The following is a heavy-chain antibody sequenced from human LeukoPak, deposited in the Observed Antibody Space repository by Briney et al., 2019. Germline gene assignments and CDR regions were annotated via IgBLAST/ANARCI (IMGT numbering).Heavy chain of an antibody. CDR1: GFTFSSYG. J-gene: IGHJ6*03. D-gene: IGHD3-3*01. V-gene: IGHV3-23*01. CDR3: AKDRRFLEWPSYYMDV. CDR2: ISGSGGST. Sequence: PGGSLRLSCAASGFTFSSYGMSWVRQAPGKGLEWVSAISGSGGSTYYADSVKGRFTISRDNSQNTLYLQMNSLRAEDTAVYYCAKDRRFLEWPSYYMDVWGKGTTVTVSS.